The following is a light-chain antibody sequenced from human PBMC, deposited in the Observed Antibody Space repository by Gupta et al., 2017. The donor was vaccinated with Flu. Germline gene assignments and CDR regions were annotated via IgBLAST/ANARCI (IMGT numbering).Light chain of an antibody. CDR3: SSYIGNNTYV. CDR2: EVS. V-gene: IGLV2-14*01. J-gene: IGLJ1*01. CDR1: SSDIGTYNY. Sequence: QSALTQPASVSGSPGQSITISCTGTSSDIGTYNYVSWYRQHPGKAPKLMIYEVSNRPSGVSNRFSGSKSGNTASLTISGLQAEDEADYYCSSYIGNNTYVFATGTKVTVL.